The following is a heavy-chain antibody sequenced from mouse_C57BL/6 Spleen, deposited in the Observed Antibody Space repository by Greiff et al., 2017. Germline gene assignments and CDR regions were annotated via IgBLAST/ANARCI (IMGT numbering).Heavy chain of an antibody. J-gene: IGHJ2*01. CDR1: GYTFTSYW. D-gene: IGHD1-1*01. CDR2: IHPNSGST. CDR3: ARDSYYYGSSRDYFCY. Sequence: QVQLQQPGAELVKPGASVKLSCKASGYTFTSYWMHWVKQRPGQGLEWIGMIHPNSGSTNYNEKFKSKATLTVDKSSSTAYMQLSSLTSEDSAVYYCARDSYYYGSSRDYFCYWGQGTTLTVSS. V-gene: IGHV1-64*01.